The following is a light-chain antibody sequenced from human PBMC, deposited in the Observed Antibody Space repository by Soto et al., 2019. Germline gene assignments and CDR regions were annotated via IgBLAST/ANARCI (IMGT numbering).Light chain of an antibody. CDR3: QQSYTTTRT. V-gene: IGKV1-39*01. Sequence: DIHMTQSPCPLSEYVGARFTITCRASQSIGSYLTWCQQRPGKAPRLLIYGASNSQSWVPSRFSGSGSGTDFTLTISSLQPEDCAIYYCQQSYTTTRTFVQGTKV. J-gene: IGKJ2*01. CDR2: GAS. CDR1: QSIGSY.